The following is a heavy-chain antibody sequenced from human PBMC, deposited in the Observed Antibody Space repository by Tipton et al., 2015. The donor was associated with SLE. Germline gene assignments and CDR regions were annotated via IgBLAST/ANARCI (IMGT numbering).Heavy chain of an antibody. CDR1: GFTFSSYS. D-gene: IGHD3-22*01. J-gene: IGHJ4*02. CDR2: IYSSGTP. CDR3: ARNGAGYYSAGYFDD. V-gene: IGHV3-66*01. Sequence: GSLRLSCAASGFTFSSYSMNWVRQAPGKGLEWVSVIYSSGTPQYAESVKDRFIISRDNYRNTLFLEINSLRLDDTAIYYCARNGAGYYSAGYFDDWGPGTQVSVS.